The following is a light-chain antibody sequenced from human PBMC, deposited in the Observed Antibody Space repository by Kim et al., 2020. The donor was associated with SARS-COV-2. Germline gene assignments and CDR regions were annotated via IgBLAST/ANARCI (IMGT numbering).Light chain of an antibody. Sequence: APGQTARITCGGNNNGPRSVNVYQQKPGQAPVLVISYSSDRPSGIPERFSGSNSGNTATLTISRVEAGDEAVYYCQVWDNSGEHIVFGGGTKLTVL. CDR2: YSS. CDR1: NNGPRS. J-gene: IGLJ2*01. CDR3: QVWDNSGEHIV. V-gene: IGLV3-21*04.